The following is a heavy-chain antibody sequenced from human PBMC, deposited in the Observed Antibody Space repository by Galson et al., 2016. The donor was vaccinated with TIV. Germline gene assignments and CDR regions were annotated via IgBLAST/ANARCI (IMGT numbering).Heavy chain of an antibody. CDR2: IYYSGDTNT. D-gene: IGHD4-17*01. CDR3: ARAPYGENWYFDL. CDR1: GVSINSHY. V-gene: IGHV4-59*08. J-gene: IGHJ2*01. Sequence: TLSLTCSVSGVSINSHYWSWIRQPPRKGLEWIASIYYSGDTNTNYNPSLNSRVTISVDTSKNQVSLKLMSVTAADTAVYYCARAPYGENWYFDLWGRGTLVTVSS.